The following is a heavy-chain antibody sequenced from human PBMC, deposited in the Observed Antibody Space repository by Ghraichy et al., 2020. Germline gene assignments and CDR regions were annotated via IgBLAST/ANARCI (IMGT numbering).Heavy chain of an antibody. CDR2: ISGSGGST. CDR3: AKWLDYDFWSGYLGGPIDY. J-gene: IGHJ4*02. Sequence: GGSLRLSCAASGFTFSSYAMSWVRQAPGKGLEWVSAISGSGGSTYYADSVKGRFTISRDNSKNTLYLQMNSLRAEDTAVYYCAKWLDYDFWSGYLGGPIDYWGQGTLVTVSS. CDR1: GFTFSSYA. D-gene: IGHD3-3*01. V-gene: IGHV3-23*01.